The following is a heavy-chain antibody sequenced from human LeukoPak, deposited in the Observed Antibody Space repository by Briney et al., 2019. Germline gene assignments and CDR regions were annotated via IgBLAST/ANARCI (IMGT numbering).Heavy chain of an antibody. J-gene: IGHJ4*02. CDR1: GGSFSGYY. D-gene: IGHD6-13*01. CDR2: INHSGST. V-gene: IGHV4-34*01. CDR3: ARGIAAAGPFDY. Sequence: SETLSLTCAVYGGSFSGYYWSWIRQPPGKGLEWVGEINHSGSTNYNPSLKSRVTISVDTSKNQFSLKLSSVTAADTAVYYCARGIAAAGPFDYWGQGTLVTVSS.